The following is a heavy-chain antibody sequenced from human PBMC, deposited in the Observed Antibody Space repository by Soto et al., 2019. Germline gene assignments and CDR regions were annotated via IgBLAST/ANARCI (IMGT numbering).Heavy chain of an antibody. CDR1: GGSISSGGYY. V-gene: IGHV4-31*03. J-gene: IGHJ5*02. CDR3: ARGSNYCSSTSCYFNWFDP. Sequence: SETLSLTCTVSGGSISSGGYYWSWIRQHPGKGLEWIGYIYYSGSTYYNPSLKSRVTISVDTSKNQFSLKLSSVTAADTAVYYCARGSNYCSSTSCYFNWFDPWGQGTLVTVSS. CDR2: IYYSGST. D-gene: IGHD2-2*01.